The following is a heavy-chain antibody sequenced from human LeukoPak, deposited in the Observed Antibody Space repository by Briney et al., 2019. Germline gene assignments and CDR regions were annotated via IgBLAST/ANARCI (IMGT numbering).Heavy chain of an antibody. Sequence: SETLSLTCTVSGGSISSYYWSWIRQPPGKGLEWIGYIYYSGSTNYNPSLKSRVTISVDTSKNQFSLKLSSVTAADTAVYYCARAPGYYDCRGYYYYYFDYWGQGTLVTVSS. V-gene: IGHV4-59*01. CDR2: IYYSGST. D-gene: IGHD3-22*01. CDR3: ARAPGYYDCRGYYYYYFDY. CDR1: GGSISSYY. J-gene: IGHJ4*02.